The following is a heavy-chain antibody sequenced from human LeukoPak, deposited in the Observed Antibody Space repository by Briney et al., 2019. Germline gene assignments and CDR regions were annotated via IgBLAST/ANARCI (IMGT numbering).Heavy chain of an antibody. V-gene: IGHV4-34*01. Sequence: SETLSLTCAVYGGSFSGYYWSWIRQPPGKGLEWIGEINHSGSTNYNPSLKSRVTISVDTSKNQFSLKLSSVTAADTAVYYCARGRPYSSSWYLYWGQGTLVTVSS. CDR3: ARGRPYSSSWYLY. CDR1: GGSFSGYY. J-gene: IGHJ4*02. D-gene: IGHD6-13*01. CDR2: INHSGST.